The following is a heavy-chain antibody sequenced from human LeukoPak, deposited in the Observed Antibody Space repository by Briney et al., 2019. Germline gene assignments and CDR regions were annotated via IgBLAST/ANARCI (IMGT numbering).Heavy chain of an antibody. CDR3: AKDIVVVPAAIDYYYYYGMDV. J-gene: IGHJ6*02. V-gene: IGHV3-30*18. Sequence: GRSLRLSYAASGFTFSSYGMHWVRQAPGKGLEWVAVISYDGSNKYYADSVKGRFTISRDNSKNTLYLQMNSLRAEDTAVYYCAKDIVVVPAAIDYYYYYGMDVWGQGTTVTVSS. CDR2: ISYDGSNK. D-gene: IGHD2-2*01. CDR1: GFTFSSYG.